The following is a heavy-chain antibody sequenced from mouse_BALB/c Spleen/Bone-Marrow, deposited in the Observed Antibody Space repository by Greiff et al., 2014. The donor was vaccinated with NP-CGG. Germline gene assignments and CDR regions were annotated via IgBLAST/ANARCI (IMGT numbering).Heavy chain of an antibody. V-gene: IGHV1-77*01. Sequence: VKLVESGAELARPGASVKLSCKASGYTFTDYYINWVKQRTGQGLEWIGEIYPGSGNTYYNEKFKGKATLTADKSSSTAYMQLSSLTSEDSAVYFCARREYGNGGFAYWGQGTPVTVSA. CDR1: GYTFTDYY. D-gene: IGHD2-10*02. CDR3: ARREYGNGGFAY. CDR2: IYPGSGNT. J-gene: IGHJ3*01.